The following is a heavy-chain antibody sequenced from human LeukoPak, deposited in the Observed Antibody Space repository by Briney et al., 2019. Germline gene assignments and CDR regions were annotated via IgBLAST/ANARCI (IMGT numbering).Heavy chain of an antibody. CDR1: GFTFSSYS. CDR2: ISSSSSYI. J-gene: IGHJ4*02. D-gene: IGHD2-15*01. V-gene: IGHV3-21*01. Sequence: PGGSLRLSCAASGFTFSSYSMNWVRQAPGKGLEWVSSISSSSSYIYYADSVKGRFTISRDNAKNSLYLQMNSLRAEDTAVYYCAKRAYCSGGSCPRFQTYYFDYWGQGTLVTVSS. CDR3: AKRAYCSGGSCPRFQTYYFDY.